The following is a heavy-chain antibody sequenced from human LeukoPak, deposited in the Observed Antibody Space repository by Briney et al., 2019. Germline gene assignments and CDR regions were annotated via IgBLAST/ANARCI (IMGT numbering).Heavy chain of an antibody. D-gene: IGHD1-26*01. CDR3: ARVVGAKYYFDY. Sequence: GGSLRLSCAASGFTFDDYGMSWVRQAPGKGLVWVSGINWNGGSTGYADSVKGRFTISRDNAKNSLYLQMNSLRAEDTALYYCARVVGAKYYFDYWGQGTLVTVSS. CDR2: INWNGGST. V-gene: IGHV3-20*04. CDR1: GFTFDDYG. J-gene: IGHJ4*02.